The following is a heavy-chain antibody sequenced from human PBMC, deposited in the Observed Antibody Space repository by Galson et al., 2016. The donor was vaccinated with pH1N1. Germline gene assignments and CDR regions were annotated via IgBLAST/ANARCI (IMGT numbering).Heavy chain of an antibody. V-gene: IGHV3-21*06. Sequence: SLRLSCAASGLIFSDYNMNWVRQAPGKGLEWISFISTTSTYIYYVDSVKGRFTISSDNAKNSLYLQMDSLRAEDTAVYYCAKDRGRCGSTSGPNSFDPWGQGTLVTVSS. CDR1: GLIFSDYN. CDR3: AKDRGRCGSTSGPNSFDP. CDR2: ISTTSTYI. D-gene: IGHD2-2*01. J-gene: IGHJ5*02.